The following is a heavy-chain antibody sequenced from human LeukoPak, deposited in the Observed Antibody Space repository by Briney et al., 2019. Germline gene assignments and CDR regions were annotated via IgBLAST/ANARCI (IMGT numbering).Heavy chain of an antibody. CDR2: ISAYNGNT. Sequence: ASVKVSCKASGYTFTSYGISWVRQAPGQGLEWMGWISAYNGNTNYAQKLQGRVTMTTDTSTSTAYMELRSLRSDDTAVYYCARPRSRYSGYDFGAAGGYFDYWGQGTLVTVSS. CDR3: ARPRSRYSGYDFGAAGGYFDY. D-gene: IGHD5-12*01. J-gene: IGHJ4*02. V-gene: IGHV1-18*01. CDR1: GYTFTSYG.